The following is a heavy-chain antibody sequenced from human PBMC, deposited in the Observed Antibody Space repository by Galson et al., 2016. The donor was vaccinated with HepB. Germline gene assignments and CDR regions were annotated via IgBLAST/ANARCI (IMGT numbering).Heavy chain of an antibody. Sequence: SVKVSCKASGGNFSTYAISWVRQAPGQGLEWMGGIIPIFGTANCAQRFQGRVTMTEDTSTDTAYMELSCLRSEDTAVYYCSTYLKSIPIIFSSYEIWGQGTMVTVS. CDR1: GGNFSTYA. CDR3: STYLKSIPIIFSSYEI. D-gene: IGHD2/OR15-2a*01. CDR2: IIPIFGTA. V-gene: IGHV1-69*06. J-gene: IGHJ3*02.